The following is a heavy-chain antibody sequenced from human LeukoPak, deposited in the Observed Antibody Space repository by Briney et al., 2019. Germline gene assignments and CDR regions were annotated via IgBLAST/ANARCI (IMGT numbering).Heavy chain of an antibody. D-gene: IGHD2-15*01. CDR3: AREGLGYCSGGSCLWFDP. CDR2: INPTGDRT. CDR1: GYTFTSYY. Sequence: GASVKVSCKASGYTFTSYYMHWVRQAPGQGLEWMGLINPTGDRTGYAQKFQGRVTMTRDMSTNTDYLELSSLRSEDTAVYYCAREGLGYCSGGSCLWFDPWGQGTLVTVSS. V-gene: IGHV1-46*01. J-gene: IGHJ5*02.